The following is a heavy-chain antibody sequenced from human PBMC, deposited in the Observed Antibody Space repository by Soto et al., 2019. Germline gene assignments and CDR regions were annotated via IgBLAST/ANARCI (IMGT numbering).Heavy chain of an antibody. D-gene: IGHD6-19*01. V-gene: IGHV3-21*01. CDR3: ARERNSGRNYYYYGMDV. CDR2: ISSSSSYI. Sequence: VGSLRLSCAASGFTFSSYSMNWVRQAPGKGLEWVSSISSSSSYIYYADSVKGRFTISRDNAKNSLYLQMNSLRAEDTAVYYCARERNSGRNYYYYGMDVWGQGTTVTVSS. CDR1: GFTFSSYS. J-gene: IGHJ6*02.